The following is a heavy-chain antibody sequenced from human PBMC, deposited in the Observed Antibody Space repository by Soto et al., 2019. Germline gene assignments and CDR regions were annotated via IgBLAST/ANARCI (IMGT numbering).Heavy chain of an antibody. CDR1: GGSISSGGYY. Sequence: QVQLQESGPGLVKPSQTLSLTCTVSGGSISSGGYYWSWIRQHPGKGLEWIGYIYSSGSTYDNPSLKSRVTISVDTSKNQFSLKLSSVTAADTAVYYCARGYCISTSCPDGMDVWGQGTTVTVSS. J-gene: IGHJ6*02. D-gene: IGHD2-2*01. CDR3: ARGYCISTSCPDGMDV. V-gene: IGHV4-31*03. CDR2: IYSSGST.